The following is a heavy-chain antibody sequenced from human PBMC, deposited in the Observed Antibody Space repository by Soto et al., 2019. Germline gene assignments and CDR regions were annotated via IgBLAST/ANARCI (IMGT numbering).Heavy chain of an antibody. V-gene: IGHV4-31*03. CDR2: IYYSGST. CDR3: ARHFWNRFDY. D-gene: IGHD3-3*02. CDR1: GGSISSGGYY. Sequence: SETLSLTCTVSGGSISSGGYYWSWIRQHPGKGLEWIGYIYYSGSTYYNPSLKSRVTISVDTSKNQFSLKLSSVTAADTAVYYCARHFWNRFDYWGQGTLVTVSS. J-gene: IGHJ4*02.